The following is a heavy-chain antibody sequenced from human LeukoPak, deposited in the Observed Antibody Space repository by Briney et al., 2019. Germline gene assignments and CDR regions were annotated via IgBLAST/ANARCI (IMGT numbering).Heavy chain of an antibody. V-gene: IGHV4-59*12. CDR3: ARDNDYRFDH. D-gene: IGHD4-11*01. CDR2: IYYSGST. Sequence: SETLSLTCTVSGGSISSYYWSWIRQPPGKGLEWIGYIYYSGSTNYNPSLKSRVTISVDTSKNQFSLKLSSVTAADTAVYYCARDNDYRFDHWGQGTLVTVSS. J-gene: IGHJ4*02. CDR1: GGSISSYY.